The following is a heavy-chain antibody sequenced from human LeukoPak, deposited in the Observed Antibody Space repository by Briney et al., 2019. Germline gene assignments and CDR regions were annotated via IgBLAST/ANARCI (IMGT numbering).Heavy chain of an antibody. D-gene: IGHD3-22*01. Sequence: GGSLRLSCAASGFTFRNYWMNWVRQAPGKGLEWVANVKQDGSEIYYVDSVKGRFTISRDNAKNSLYLQMNSLRAEDTAVYFCASGTLLQHRKTVFSAFDYWGQGTLVTVSS. V-gene: IGHV3-7*01. CDR3: ASGTLLQHRKTVFSAFDY. CDR2: VKQDGSEI. J-gene: IGHJ4*02. CDR1: GFTFRNYW.